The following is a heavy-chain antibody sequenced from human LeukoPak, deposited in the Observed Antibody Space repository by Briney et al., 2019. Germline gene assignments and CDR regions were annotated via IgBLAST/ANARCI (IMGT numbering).Heavy chain of an antibody. V-gene: IGHV4-39*07. CDR1: GGSISSSSYY. D-gene: IGHD3-22*01. Sequence: SETLSLTCTVSGGSISSSSYYWGWIRQPPGKGLEWIGSIYYSGSTYYNPSLKSRVSISVDTSKNQFSLKLSSVTAADTAVYYCALTTYYYDTSGYRHNWFDPWGQGTLVTVSS. J-gene: IGHJ5*02. CDR2: IYYSGST. CDR3: ALTTYYYDTSGYRHNWFDP.